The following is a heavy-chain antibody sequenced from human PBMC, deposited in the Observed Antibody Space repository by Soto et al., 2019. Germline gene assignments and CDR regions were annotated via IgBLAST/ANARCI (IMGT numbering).Heavy chain of an antibody. J-gene: IGHJ5*02. Sequence: QLQLQESGPGLVKPSETLSLTCTVSGGSISSNNYYWGWIRQPPGKGLEWIGSIYSSGSTYYTPSLKSRVARAVDTSKDQFRLKLISVTAEDTAVYYCAQHRGPGIGARPSPWGQRTLVSVSS. D-gene: IGHD6-6*01. V-gene: IGHV4-39*01. CDR3: AQHRGPGIGARPSP. CDR1: GGSISSNNYY. CDR2: IYSSGST.